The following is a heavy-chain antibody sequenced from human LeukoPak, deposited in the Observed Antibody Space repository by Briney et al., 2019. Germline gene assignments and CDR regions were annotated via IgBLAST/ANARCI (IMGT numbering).Heavy chain of an antibody. CDR1: GVPISGFF. V-gene: IGHV4-34*01. D-gene: IGHD2-8*01. CDR3: ARIRCGHTDDRCYNY. CDR2: INHSGGT. Sequence: SETLSLTCAVQGVPISGFFWSWIRQPPGKGLEWIAEINHSGGTNYNPSLKSRATISVDTSDNQFSLRVTSVTAADTAVYYCARIRCGHTDDRCYNYWGQGTLVTVSS. J-gene: IGHJ4*02.